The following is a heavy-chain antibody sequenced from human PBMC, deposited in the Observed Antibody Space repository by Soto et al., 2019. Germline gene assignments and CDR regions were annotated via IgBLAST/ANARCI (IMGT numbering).Heavy chain of an antibody. CDR1: GFTFSSYG. CDR3: ARNSGSYSYFDY. J-gene: IGHJ4*02. V-gene: IGHV3-33*01. D-gene: IGHD1-26*01. Sequence: VGSLRLSCAASGFTFSSYGMHWVRQAPGKGLEWVAVIWYDGSNKYYADSVKGRFTISRDNSKNTLYLQMNSLRAEDTAVYYCARNSGSYSYFDYWGQGTLVTVSS. CDR2: IWYDGSNK.